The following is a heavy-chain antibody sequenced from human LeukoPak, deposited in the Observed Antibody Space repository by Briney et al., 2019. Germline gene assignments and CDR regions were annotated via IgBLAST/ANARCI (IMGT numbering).Heavy chain of an antibody. J-gene: IGHJ4*02. CDR2: INSDGSST. CDR3: ARGVAAAGTLHYFDY. D-gene: IGHD6-13*01. Sequence: SXXTXXXYWMHWVRQAPGXGLVWVSRINSDGSSTSYADSVKGRFTISRDNAKNTLYLQMNSLRAEDMAVYYCARGVAAAGTLHYFDYWGQGTLVTVSS. CDR1: XXTXXXYW. V-gene: IGHV3-74*01.